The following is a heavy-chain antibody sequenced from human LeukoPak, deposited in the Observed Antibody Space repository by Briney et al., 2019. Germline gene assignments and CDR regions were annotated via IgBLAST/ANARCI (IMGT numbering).Heavy chain of an antibody. CDR2: IYYSGST. CDR3: ARDNYGSGLHDY. J-gene: IGHJ4*02. Sequence: PSETLSLTCTVSGGSISSYYWSWIRQPPGKGLEWIGYIYYSGSTNYNPSLKSRVTISVDTSKNQFSLKLSSVTAADTAVYYCARDNYGSGLHDYWGQGTLVTVSS. V-gene: IGHV4-59*01. D-gene: IGHD3-10*01. CDR1: GGSISSYY.